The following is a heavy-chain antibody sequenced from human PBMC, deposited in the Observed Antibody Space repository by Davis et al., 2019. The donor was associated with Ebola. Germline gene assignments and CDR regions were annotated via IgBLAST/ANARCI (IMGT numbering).Heavy chain of an antibody. CDR1: GYSFTSFQ. CDR3: ARDQGAADY. V-gene: IGHV1-18*01. Sequence: ASVKVSCKASGYSFTSFQITWVRQAPGQGLEWMGWISPYNGNTNLAQRFQGRVTMTTDTSTSTAYMELGSLSSDDTATYYCARDQGAADYWGQGTLVTVSS. J-gene: IGHJ4*02. D-gene: IGHD1-26*01. CDR2: ISPYNGNT.